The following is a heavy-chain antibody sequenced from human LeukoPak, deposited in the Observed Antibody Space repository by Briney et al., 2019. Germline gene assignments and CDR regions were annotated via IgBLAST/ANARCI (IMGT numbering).Heavy chain of an antibody. CDR2: ISYDGSNK. D-gene: IGHD3-16*02. V-gene: IGHV3-30-3*01. J-gene: IGHJ4*02. CDR1: GFTFSSYA. CDR3: ARDLQGELSSDY. Sequence: PGGSLRLSCAASGFTFSSYAMHWVRQAPGKGLEWVAVISYDGSNKYYADSVKGRFTISRDNSKNTLYLQMNSLRAEDTAVYYCARDLQGELSSDYWGQGTLVTVSS.